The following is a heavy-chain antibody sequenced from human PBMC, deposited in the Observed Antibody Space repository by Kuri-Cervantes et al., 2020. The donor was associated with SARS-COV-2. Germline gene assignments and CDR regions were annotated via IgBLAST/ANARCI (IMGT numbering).Heavy chain of an antibody. CDR3: AKDSDLDCTGGVCYTFFDY. V-gene: IGHV3-30*04. Sequence: GESLKISCSASGFTFSSYAMHWVRQAPGKGLEWVAVISYDGSNKYYADSVKGRFTISRDNSKNTLYLQMNSLRAEDTAVYYCAKDSDLDCTGGVCYTFFDYWGQGNPGHRLL. CDR1: GFTFSSYA. J-gene: IGHJ4*02. CDR2: ISYDGSNK. D-gene: IGHD2-8*02.